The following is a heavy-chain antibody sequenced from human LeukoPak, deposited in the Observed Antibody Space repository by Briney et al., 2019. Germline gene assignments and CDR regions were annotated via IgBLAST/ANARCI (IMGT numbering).Heavy chain of an antibody. Sequence: SETLSLTCAVSGGSISSSNWWSWVRQPPGKGLEWIGEIYHSGSTSYNPSLKSRVTISVDKSKNQFSLKLSSVTAADTAVYYCASWVLGNYFDYWGQGTLVTVSS. CDR2: IYHSGST. D-gene: IGHD3-16*01. J-gene: IGHJ4*02. V-gene: IGHV4-4*02. CDR1: GGSISSSNW. CDR3: ASWVLGNYFDY.